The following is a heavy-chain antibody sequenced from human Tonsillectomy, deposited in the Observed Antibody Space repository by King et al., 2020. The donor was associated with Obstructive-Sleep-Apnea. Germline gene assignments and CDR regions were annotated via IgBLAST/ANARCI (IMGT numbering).Heavy chain of an antibody. CDR3: ARERTVAPFAY. CDR2: ISSSSSYI. CDR1: GFTFSSYS. D-gene: IGHD4-23*01. V-gene: IGHV3-21*01. J-gene: IGHJ4*02. Sequence: VQLVESGGGLVKPGGSLRLSCAASGFTFSSYSMNWVRQAPGKGLEWVSSISSSSSYIYYADSMKGRFTISSDNAKNSLYLQMNSLRAEDTAVYYCARERTVAPFAYWGQGTLVTVSS.